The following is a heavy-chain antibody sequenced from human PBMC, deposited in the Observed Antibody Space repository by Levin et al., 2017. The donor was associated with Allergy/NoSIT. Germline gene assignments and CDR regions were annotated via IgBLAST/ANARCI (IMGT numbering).Heavy chain of an antibody. V-gene: IGHV3-23*01. CDR1: GFTFSSYA. J-gene: IGHJ4*02. CDR3: AKVSDTFGGVIVIPDYFDY. Sequence: GGSLRLSCAASGFTFSSYAMSWVRQAPGKGLEWVSAISGSGGSTYYADSVKGRFTISRDNSKNTLYLQMNSLRAEDTAVYYCAKVSDTFGGVIVIPDYFDYWGQGTLVTVSS. CDR2: ISGSGGST. D-gene: IGHD3-16*02.